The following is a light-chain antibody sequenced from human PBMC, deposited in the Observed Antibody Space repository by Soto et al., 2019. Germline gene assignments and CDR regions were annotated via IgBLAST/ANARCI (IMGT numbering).Light chain of an antibody. V-gene: IGKV3-20*01. CDR2: GAS. J-gene: IGKJ5*01. CDR1: RGIASNY. Sequence: EIVLTQSPGTLSLSPGERATLSCRASRGIASNYLAWYQQRPGQAPRLLIYGASTRATGIPDRFSGSASGPDFTLTINRLEPEDFAVYYCQLYGISPQFGQGTRLEIK. CDR3: QLYGISPQ.